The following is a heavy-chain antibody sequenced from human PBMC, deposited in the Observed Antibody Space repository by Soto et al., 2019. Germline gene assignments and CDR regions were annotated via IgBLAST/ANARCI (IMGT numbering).Heavy chain of an antibody. V-gene: IGHV3-23*01. CDR3: VKDLNYDFWSGYHYYALEH. J-gene: IGHJ6*02. Sequence: EVQLLESGGGLSLPGGSLRLSCAASGFTFNSYAMTWVRQAPGKGLEWVAGISGNGRKTSYADSVKGRFSISRDNSKKTLFLDVNSLRAEDTAIYYCVKDLNYDFWSGYHYYALEHWGQGTTVTVTS. CDR1: GFTFNSYA. CDR2: ISGNGRKT. D-gene: IGHD3-3*01.